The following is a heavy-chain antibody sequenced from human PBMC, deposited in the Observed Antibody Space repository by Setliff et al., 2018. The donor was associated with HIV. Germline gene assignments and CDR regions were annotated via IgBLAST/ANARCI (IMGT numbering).Heavy chain of an antibody. CDR3: VKNIGGYSSSSVFDY. D-gene: IGHD6-6*01. V-gene: IGHV3-43*01. CDR1: GFTFDDYT. CDR2: ISWDGGNT. J-gene: IGHJ4*02. Sequence: GGSLRLSCAASGFTFDDYTMHWVRQAPGKGLEWVSIISWDGGNTYYADSVRGRFTISRDNSKNSLYLQMNSLRTEDTALYYCVKNIGGYSSSSVFDYWGQGTLVTVSS.